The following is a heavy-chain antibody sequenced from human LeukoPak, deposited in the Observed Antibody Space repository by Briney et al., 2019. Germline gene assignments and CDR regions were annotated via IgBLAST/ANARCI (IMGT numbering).Heavy chain of an antibody. CDR2: YHIGNT. Sequence: SSETLSLTCTVPGVSIRGDTYYWGWIRQPPGKGLEWIGNYHIGNTYYNPSLKSRVTISEDTSKNQFSLRVNSVTAADTAVYYCARLWDSTALYFYYYMDIWGDGTTVTVFS. CDR1: GVSIRGDTYY. J-gene: IGHJ6*03. D-gene: IGHD2-21*02. V-gene: IGHV4-39*01. CDR3: ARLWDSTALYFYYYMDI.